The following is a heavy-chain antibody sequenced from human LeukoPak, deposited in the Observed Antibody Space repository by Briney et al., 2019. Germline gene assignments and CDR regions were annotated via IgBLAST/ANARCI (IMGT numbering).Heavy chain of an antibody. J-gene: IGHJ4*02. CDR3: ARDFGSGGYDLGIDY. Sequence: PGGSLRLSCAASGFTFSSYGMSWVRQAPGKGLEWVSAISGSGGSTYYADSVKGRFTISRDNAKNSLYLQMNSLRAEDTAVYYCARDFGSGGYDLGIDYWGQGTLVTVSS. CDR2: ISGSGGST. V-gene: IGHV3-23*01. CDR1: GFTFSSYG. D-gene: IGHD5-12*01.